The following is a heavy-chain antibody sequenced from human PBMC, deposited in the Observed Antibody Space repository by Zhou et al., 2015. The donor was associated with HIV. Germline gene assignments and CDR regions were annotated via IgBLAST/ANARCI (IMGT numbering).Heavy chain of an antibody. V-gene: IGHV1-18*01. D-gene: IGHD2-21*02. CDR3: ARDRMETAVGYYNHYYGMDV. Sequence: QVQLVQSGPEVKKPGASVKVSCKASGYTFSSYGISWVRQAPGQGLEWMGWISGYNGNTNYAQKLQGRVTMTTDTSTRTAYMELRSLRSDDTAVYYCARDRMETAVGYYNHYYGMDVWGQGTTVTVSS. CDR1: GYTFSSYG. J-gene: IGHJ6*02. CDR2: ISGYNGNT.